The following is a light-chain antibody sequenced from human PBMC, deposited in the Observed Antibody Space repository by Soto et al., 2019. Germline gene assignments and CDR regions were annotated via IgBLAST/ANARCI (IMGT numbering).Light chain of an antibody. CDR3: QQYNSYPLT. J-gene: IGKJ4*01. CDR2: DAS. V-gene: IGKV3-11*01. CDR1: QSVSSY. Sequence: EIVLTQSPATLSLSPGERATLSCRASQSVSSYLAWYQQKPGQAPRLLIYDASSRATGIPARFSGSGSGTDFTLTISSLQPDDFATYFCQQYNSYPLTFGGGTKVEIK.